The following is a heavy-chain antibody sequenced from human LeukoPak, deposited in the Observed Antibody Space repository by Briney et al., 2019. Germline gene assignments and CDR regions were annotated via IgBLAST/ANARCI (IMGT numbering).Heavy chain of an antibody. J-gene: IGHJ4*02. Sequence: SETLSLTCTVSGGSISNYYWSWIRQPAGTGLEWIGRIHASGSTNYNPSLKSRVTMSVDTSKNQYSLKLSSVTAADTAVYYCERMVVSAWYFDYWGQGTLVTVSS. CDR1: GGSISNYY. CDR3: ERMVVSAWYFDY. D-gene: IGHD2-8*01. CDR2: IHASGST. V-gene: IGHV4-4*07.